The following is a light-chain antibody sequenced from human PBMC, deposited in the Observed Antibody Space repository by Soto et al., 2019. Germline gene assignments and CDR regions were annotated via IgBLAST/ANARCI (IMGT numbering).Light chain of an antibody. CDR1: SSDIGGYNY. CDR2: NVS. J-gene: IGLJ2*01. V-gene: IGLV2-14*03. Sequence: QSVLTQPASVSGSPGQSITVSCTGTSSDIGGYNYVSWYQQHPGKAPKLIINNVSNRPSGISDRFSGSKSGNTASLTISGLQAEDEADYYCSSYTSSRTVVFGGGTQLTVL. CDR3: SSYTSSRTVV.